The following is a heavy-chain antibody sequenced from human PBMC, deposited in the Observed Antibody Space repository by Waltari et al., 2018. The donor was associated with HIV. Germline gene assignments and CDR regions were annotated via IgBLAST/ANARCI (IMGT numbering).Heavy chain of an antibody. CDR1: GGSINSTSYY. J-gene: IGHJ5*02. V-gene: IGHV4-39*01. CDR2: MFNSGRT. D-gene: IGHD3-10*01. CDR3: ARQAYYYGSGSANWFDP. Sequence: QLQLQESGPGLVKPSETLSLICSISGGSINSTSYYWGCIRQHPGQGLGWLGSMFNSGRTDYNPSRKSRVTISVDTSKNQFSLKLSSVTAADTALYYCARQAYYYGSGSANWFDPWGQGTLVTVSS.